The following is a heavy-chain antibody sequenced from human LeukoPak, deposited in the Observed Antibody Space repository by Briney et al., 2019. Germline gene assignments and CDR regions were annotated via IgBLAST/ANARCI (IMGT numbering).Heavy chain of an antibody. V-gene: IGHV3-21*01. D-gene: IGHD3-22*01. CDR3: VRDRAGSSGSIPFDY. J-gene: IGHJ4*02. CDR1: GFTFSSYS. Sequence: GGSLRLSCAASGFTFSSYSMNWVRQAPGKGLEWVSSISTSSDYIYYADSLKGRFTVSRDNAKNSLYLQMNSLRADDTAVYYCVRDRAGSSGSIPFDYWGQGTLVTVSS. CDR2: ISTSSDYI.